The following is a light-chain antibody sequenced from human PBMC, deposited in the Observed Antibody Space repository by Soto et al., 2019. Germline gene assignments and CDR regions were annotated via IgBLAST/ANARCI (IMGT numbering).Light chain of an antibody. CDR2: KAS. CDR3: QQYNSYSPT. J-gene: IGKJ4*01. Sequence: DIQMTQSPSTLSASVGDRVTITCRASQSISSWLAWYQQKPGKAPKLLIYKASSLESGVPSRFSDSGSGTEFTLTISSLQPDDFATYYCQQYNSYSPTFGGGTKVEIK. CDR1: QSISSW. V-gene: IGKV1-5*03.